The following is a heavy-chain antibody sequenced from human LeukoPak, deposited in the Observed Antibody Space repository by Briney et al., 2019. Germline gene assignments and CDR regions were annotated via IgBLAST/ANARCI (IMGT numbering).Heavy chain of an antibody. CDR2: IDGGGGST. J-gene: IGHJ5*02. Sequence: PGGSLRLSCAASGFTFSNFVMSWVRQAPGKGLEWVSYIDGGGGSTNYADSVKGRFTISRDNSKNTLYLQMNSLRAEDTAIYYCAKENWYLYNNNWYKTWFDPWGQGILVTVSS. CDR3: AKENWYLYNNNWYKTWFDP. D-gene: IGHD6-13*01. CDR1: GFTFSNFV. V-gene: IGHV3-23*01.